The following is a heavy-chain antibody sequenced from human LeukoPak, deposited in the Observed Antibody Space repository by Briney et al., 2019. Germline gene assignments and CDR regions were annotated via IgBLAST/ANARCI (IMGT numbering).Heavy chain of an antibody. Sequence: ASVKVSCKSSGYTVTNYGISWVRQAPGQGLEWMGRNSAYNGNKNYAENLQGRVNMTTDTSTSTAYMELRSLRSDDTAVYYCARVVITTSKHDAFDIWGQGTMVTVSS. J-gene: IGHJ3*02. CDR3: ARVVITTSKHDAFDI. CDR1: GYTVTNYG. CDR2: NSAYNGNK. V-gene: IGHV1-18*01. D-gene: IGHD3-22*01.